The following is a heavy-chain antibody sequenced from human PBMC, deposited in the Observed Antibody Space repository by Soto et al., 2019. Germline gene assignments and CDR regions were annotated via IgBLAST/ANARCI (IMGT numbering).Heavy chain of an antibody. Sequence: EVQLLESGGGLVQPGGSLRLSCAASGFTFSSYAMSWVRQAPGKGLEWVSAISGSGGSTYYADSVKGRFTISRDNSKNTLYLQMNSLRAEDTAVYYCAKDRALGYCSGGSCYEDYWGQGTLVTVSS. CDR1: GFTFSSYA. V-gene: IGHV3-23*01. CDR3: AKDRALGYCSGGSCYEDY. J-gene: IGHJ4*02. D-gene: IGHD2-15*01. CDR2: ISGSGGST.